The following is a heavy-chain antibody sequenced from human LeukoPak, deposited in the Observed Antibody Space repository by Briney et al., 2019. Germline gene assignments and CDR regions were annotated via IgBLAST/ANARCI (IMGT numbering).Heavy chain of an antibody. D-gene: IGHD2-15*01. CDR1: GFTVSSIH. CDR2: TYTGGNS. J-gene: IGHJ4*02. V-gene: IGHV3-53*01. CDR3: ATVRGSDGNFYIDY. Sequence: GGSLRLSCAASGFTVSSIHMVWVRQAPGKGLEWVSVTYTGGNSYYADSVKGRFIISRDNSKNMLYLQMSSLRAEDTAVYYCATVRGSDGNFYIDYWGQGTLVTVSS.